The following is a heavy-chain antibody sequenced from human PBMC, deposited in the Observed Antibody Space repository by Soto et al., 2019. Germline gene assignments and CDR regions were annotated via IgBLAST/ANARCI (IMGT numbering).Heavy chain of an antibody. CDR1: GFTFSNHG. J-gene: IGHJ4*02. CDR2: ISYDGSNK. CDR3: AKDRRYYDTSGYGDGGDY. V-gene: IGHV3-30*18. Sequence: QVQLVESGGGVVQPGRSLRLSCAASGFTFSNHGMHWVRQAPGKGLEWVAVISYDGSNKYYADSVKGRFTISRDNSKNTVYLEMNSLRAEDTVVYYGAKDRRYYDTSGYGDGGDYWGQGTLVTVS. D-gene: IGHD3-22*01.